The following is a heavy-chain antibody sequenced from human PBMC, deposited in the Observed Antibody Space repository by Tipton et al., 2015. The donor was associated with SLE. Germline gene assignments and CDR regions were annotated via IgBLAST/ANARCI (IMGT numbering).Heavy chain of an antibody. D-gene: IGHD4-17*01. J-gene: IGHJ4*02. CDR1: GGSISPYY. CDR2: ILYSGDT. Sequence: TLSLTCSVSGGSISPYYWSWIRQPPGKGLEWIGNILYSGDTNYNPSLKSRVTISLDTSRKQFSLSLNSVTAADTAVYFCARDDPDGDGGGIPGDYWGQGTLVTVS. V-gene: IGHV4-59*01. CDR3: ARDDPDGDGGGIPGDY.